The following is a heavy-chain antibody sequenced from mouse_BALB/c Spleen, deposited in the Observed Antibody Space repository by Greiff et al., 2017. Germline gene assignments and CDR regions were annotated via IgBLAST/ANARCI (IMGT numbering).Heavy chain of an antibody. CDR3: ARRESDDGYYGPFDY. V-gene: IGHV5-12-1*01. J-gene: IGHJ2*01. CDR1: GFAFSSYD. CDR2: ISSGGGST. Sequence: EVKLMESGGGLVKPGGSLKLSCAASGFAFSSYDMSWVRQTPEKRLEWVAYISSGGGSTYYPDTVKGRFTISRDNAKNTLYMQMSSLKSEDTAMYYCARRESDDGYYGPFDYWGQGTTLTVSS. D-gene: IGHD2-3*01.